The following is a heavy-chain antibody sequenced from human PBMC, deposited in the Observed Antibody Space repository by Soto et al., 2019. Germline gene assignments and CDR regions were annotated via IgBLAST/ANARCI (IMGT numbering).Heavy chain of an antibody. CDR1: GFNFSSYS. Sequence: NPGDTIRLSSADSGFNFSSYSMNWIRQDPGKRLELVSFSSSSSRYIYYADSVKGRFTISRDNAKNSLYLQMNSLRAEDTAVYYCARLTYXAGYSSSWSPPANWFDPWGQGTLVTVSS. CDR2: SSSSSRYI. D-gene: IGHD6-13*01. V-gene: IGHV3-21*01. J-gene: IGHJ5*02. CDR3: ARLTYXAGYSSSWSPPANWFDP.